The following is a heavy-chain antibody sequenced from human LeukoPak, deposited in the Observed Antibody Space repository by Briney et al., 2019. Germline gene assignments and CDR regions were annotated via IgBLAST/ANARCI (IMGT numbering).Heavy chain of an antibody. D-gene: IGHD6-13*01. J-gene: IGHJ4*02. Sequence: SETLSLTCTVSGGSISSHYWSWIRQPPGKGLEWIGYIYYSGSTNYNPSLKSRVTISVDTSKNQFSLKLSSVTAADTAVYYCARGGYSSSLSYDYWGQGTLVTVSS. CDR1: GGSISSHY. CDR3: ARGGYSSSLSYDY. V-gene: IGHV4-59*11. CDR2: IYYSGST.